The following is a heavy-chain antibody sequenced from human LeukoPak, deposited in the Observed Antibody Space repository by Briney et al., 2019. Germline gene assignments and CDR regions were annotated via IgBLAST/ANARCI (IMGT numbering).Heavy chain of an antibody. Sequence: PSETLSLTCTVSGGSISSGSYYWSWIRQPGGKGLEWIGRIYTSGSTNYTPSLKSRVTISVDTSKNRFSLKLSSVTAADTVVYYCAREGIQAARPFDYWGQGTLVTVSS. CDR1: GGSISSGSYY. CDR3: AREGIQAARPFDY. CDR2: IYTSGST. D-gene: IGHD6-6*01. J-gene: IGHJ4*02. V-gene: IGHV4-61*02.